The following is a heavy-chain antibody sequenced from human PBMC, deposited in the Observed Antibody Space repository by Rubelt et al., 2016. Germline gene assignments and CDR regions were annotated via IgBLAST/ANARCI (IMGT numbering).Heavy chain of an antibody. V-gene: IGHV3-13*01. Sequence: EVQLVESGGGLVQPGGSLRLSCAASGFTFSTHDMYWVRQVSGKGLEWVSGIATAGDTYYLDYVKGRFTISRDNATNSLYLQMNSLRAEATAVYYGARDGIMITFGGEDRSDYWGQGTLVTVSS. CDR3: ARDGIMITFGGEDRSDY. D-gene: IGHD3-16*01. CDR2: IATAGDT. J-gene: IGHJ4*02. CDR1: GFTFSTHD.